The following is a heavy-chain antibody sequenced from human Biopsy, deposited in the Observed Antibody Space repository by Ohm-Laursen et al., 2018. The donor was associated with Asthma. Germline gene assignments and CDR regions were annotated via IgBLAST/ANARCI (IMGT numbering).Heavy chain of an antibody. J-gene: IGHJ4*02. Sequence: ASVKVSCNVSGYTFTSYYIHWVRQAPGQGLEWVGIINPPTGDTSYAQKFLGRVTVTRDTSTSTVYMELSSLRSEDTAVYYCALSQFDYWGQGTLLTVSS. CDR2: INPPTGDT. CDR1: GYTFTSYY. V-gene: IGHV1-46*01. CDR3: ALSQFDY.